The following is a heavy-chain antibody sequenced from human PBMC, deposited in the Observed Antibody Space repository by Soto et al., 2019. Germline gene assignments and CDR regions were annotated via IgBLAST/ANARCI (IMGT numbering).Heavy chain of an antibody. Sequence: QLQLQESGPGLVKPSETLSLTCTVSRGSISSGTNYLAWIRQPPGKGLEWIANIYYSGSTFYNPSLKSRVTISLDTSKNQFSLKLRSVTAADTAVYYCARHEAGWYFDSWGQGTLVTVSS. J-gene: IGHJ4*02. V-gene: IGHV4-39*01. D-gene: IGHD6-25*01. CDR3: ARHEAGWYFDS. CDR1: RGSISSGTNY. CDR2: IYYSGST.